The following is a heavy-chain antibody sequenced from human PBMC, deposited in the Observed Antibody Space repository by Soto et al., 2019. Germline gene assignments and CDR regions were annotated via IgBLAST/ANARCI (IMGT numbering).Heavy chain of an antibody. V-gene: IGHV3-33*01. Sequence: GGSLRLSCAASGFTFGSYGMHWVRQAPGKGLEWVAVIWYDGSNKYYAESVKGRFTISRDNSKNTLYLQMNSLRAEDTAVYYCARDFGGDYSYYFDYWGQGTLVTVS. CDR2: IWYDGSNK. J-gene: IGHJ4*02. CDR3: ARDFGGDYSYYFDY. D-gene: IGHD4-17*01. CDR1: GFTFGSYG.